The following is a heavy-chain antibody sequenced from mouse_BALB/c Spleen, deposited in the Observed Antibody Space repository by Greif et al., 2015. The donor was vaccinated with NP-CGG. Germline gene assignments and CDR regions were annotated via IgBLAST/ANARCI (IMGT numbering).Heavy chain of an antibody. Sequence: QVQLKQSGAELVMPGASVKMSCKASGYTFTDYWMHWVKQRPGQGLEWIGAIDTSDSYTSYNQKFKGKATLTVDESSSTAYMQLSSLTSEVSAVYYCARDGYPFAYWGQGTLVTVSA. CDR2: IDTSDSYT. V-gene: IGHV1-69*01. CDR1: GYTFTDYW. J-gene: IGHJ3*01. D-gene: IGHD2-3*01. CDR3: ARDGYPFAY.